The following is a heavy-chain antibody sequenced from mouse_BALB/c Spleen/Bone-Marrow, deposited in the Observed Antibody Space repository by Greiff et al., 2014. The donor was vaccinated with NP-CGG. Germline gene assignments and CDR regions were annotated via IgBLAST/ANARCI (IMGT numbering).Heavy chain of an antibody. CDR3: ARSYRFWYFDV. D-gene: IGHD2-14*01. J-gene: IGHJ1*01. Sequence: QVQLKQSGSVLVRPGASVKLSCKASGYTFTSSWMHWAKQRPGQGLEWIGDIHPNSGNTNYNEKFRGKATLTVDTSSNTAYVDLSSLTPEDSAVYYCARSYRFWYFDVWGAGTTVTVSS. CDR2: IHPNSGNT. CDR1: GYTFTSSW. V-gene: IGHV1S130*01.